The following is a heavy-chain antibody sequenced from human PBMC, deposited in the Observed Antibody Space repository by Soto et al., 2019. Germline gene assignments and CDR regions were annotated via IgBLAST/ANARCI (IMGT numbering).Heavy chain of an antibody. V-gene: IGHV1-2*06. D-gene: IGHD3-22*01. J-gene: IGHJ4*02. CDR2: MNPRSGGS. Sequence: ASVKVSCKASGYTFTNYYMHWLRQAPGQGLEWMGRMNPRSGGSKYAQAFQDRVTMTRDASISTAYMEMTSLRSEDTAVYYCARGGYFDSSNYLAYWGLGTLVTVSS. CDR3: ARGGYFDSSNYLAY. CDR1: GYTFTNYY.